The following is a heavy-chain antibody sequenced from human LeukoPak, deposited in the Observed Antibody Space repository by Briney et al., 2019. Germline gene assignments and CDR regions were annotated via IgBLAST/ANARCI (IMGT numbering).Heavy chain of an antibody. V-gene: IGHV3-53*01. CDR2: IYSGGST. CDR1: GFNFGSDA. J-gene: IGHJ5*02. CDR3: ARVSERVPS. D-gene: IGHD1-1*01. Sequence: GGSLRLSCTASGFNFGSDAMHWVRQAPGKGLEWVSVIYSGGSTYYADSVKGRFTISRDNSKNTLYLQMNSLRAEDTAVYYCARVSERVPSWGQGTLVTVSS.